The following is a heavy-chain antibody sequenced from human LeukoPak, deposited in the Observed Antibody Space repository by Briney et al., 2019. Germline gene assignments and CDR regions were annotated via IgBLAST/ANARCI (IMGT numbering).Heavy chain of an antibody. J-gene: IGHJ4*02. CDR3: ARRSAGGWRYFDF. V-gene: IGHV4-59*08. Sequence: KPSETLSLTCTVSGGSISSHYWSWIRQSPGKGLEWIGYIYYTGSTNYNPSLKSRVTISVDTSKNQFSLKVNSVTAADTAVYYCARRSAGGWRYFDFWGQGTLVIVSS. CDR2: IYYTGST. D-gene: IGHD6-19*01. CDR1: GGSISSHY.